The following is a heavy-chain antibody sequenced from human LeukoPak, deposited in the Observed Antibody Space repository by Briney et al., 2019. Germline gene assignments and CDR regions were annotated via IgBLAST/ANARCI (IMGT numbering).Heavy chain of an antibody. CDR1: GGSISSSTYY. V-gene: IGHV4-39*01. D-gene: IGHD6-13*01. CDR2: IYYSGST. CDR3: ARHGGIAARP. Sequence: SETLSLTCTVSGGSISSSTYYWVWIRQPPGKGLDWIGSIYYSGSTYSNPSLKSRVTISVDTSKNQFSLKLSSVTAADTAVYYCARHGGIAARPWGQGTLVTVSS. J-gene: IGHJ5*02.